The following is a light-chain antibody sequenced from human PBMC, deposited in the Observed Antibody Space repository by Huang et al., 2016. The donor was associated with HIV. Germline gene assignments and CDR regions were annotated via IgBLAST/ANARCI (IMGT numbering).Light chain of an antibody. V-gene: IGKV3-11*01. CDR3: HQRSSWPPVT. J-gene: IGKJ5*01. Sequence: EIVLTQSPATLSLSPGEIATLSCRSSQSVSNYLAWFQQKPGQAPRLLIYDTSNRAPGTPARFSGSGSGTDFSLTISSLEPEDFAVYYCHQRSSWPPVTFGQGTRLDIK. CDR1: QSVSNY. CDR2: DTS.